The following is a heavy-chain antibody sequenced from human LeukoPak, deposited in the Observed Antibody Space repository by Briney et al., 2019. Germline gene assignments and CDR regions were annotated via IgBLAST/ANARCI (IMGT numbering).Heavy chain of an antibody. CDR3: ARAVLSSSAATYDY. D-gene: IGHD6-6*01. CDR1: GYTFTSYG. CDR2: IIPIFGTA. V-gene: IGHV1-69*06. Sequence: ASVKVSCKASGYTFTSYGISWVRQAPGQGLEWMGGIIPIFGTANYAQKFQGRVTITADKSTSTAYMELSSLRSEDTAVYYCARAVLSSSAATYDYWGQGTLVTVSS. J-gene: IGHJ4*02.